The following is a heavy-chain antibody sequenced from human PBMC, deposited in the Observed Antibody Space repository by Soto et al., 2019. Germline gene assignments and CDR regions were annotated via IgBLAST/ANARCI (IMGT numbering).Heavy chain of an antibody. D-gene: IGHD6-6*01. CDR3: ANPEYSRSWAFDS. V-gene: IGHV3-23*01. CDR1: GFTFSSYA. J-gene: IGHJ4*02. Sequence: GGSLRLSCAASGFTFSSYAISWVRQAPGKGLEWVSAISGSGGSTYYADSVKGRFTISRDNSKNTLYLQMNSLRAEDTAVYYCANPEYSRSWAFDSWGQGTLVTVSS. CDR2: ISGSGGST.